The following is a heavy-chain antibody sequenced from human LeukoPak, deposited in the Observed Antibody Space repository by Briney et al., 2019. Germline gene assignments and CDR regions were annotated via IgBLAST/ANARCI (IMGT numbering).Heavy chain of an antibody. Sequence: ASVKVSCKASGYTFTRYYMHWVRQAPGQGLEWMGWINPNSGGTNYAQKFQGRVTMTRDTSISTAYMELSRLRSDDTAVYYCARDRGTIFGVVTTSDVGGQGTTVTVSS. J-gene: IGHJ6*02. CDR1: GYTFTRYY. V-gene: IGHV1-2*02. CDR2: INPNSGGT. CDR3: ARDRGTIFGVVTTSDV. D-gene: IGHD3-3*01.